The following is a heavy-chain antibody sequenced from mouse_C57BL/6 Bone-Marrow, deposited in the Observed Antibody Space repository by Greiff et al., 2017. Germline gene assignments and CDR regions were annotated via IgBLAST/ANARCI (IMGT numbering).Heavy chain of an antibody. CDR1: GFTFSSYP. V-gene: IGHV5-9*01. J-gene: IGHJ1*03. Sequence: EVNVVESGGGLVKPGGSLKLSCAASGFTFSSYPMSWVRQTPEKRLQWVAAISGGGGNTYYPDSVKGRFTISRDNDKNILYLQMSSLRSEDTALYYCSRQVTTVLATKYFDVWGTGTTVTVSS. CDR3: SRQVTTVLATKYFDV. D-gene: IGHD1-1*01. CDR2: ISGGGGNT.